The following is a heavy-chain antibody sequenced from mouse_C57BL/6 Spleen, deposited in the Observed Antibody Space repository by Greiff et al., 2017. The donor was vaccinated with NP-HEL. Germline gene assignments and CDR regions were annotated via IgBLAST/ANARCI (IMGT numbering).Heavy chain of an antibody. Sequence: VQRVESGPGLVQPSQSLSITCTVSGFSLTSYGVHWVRQSPGKGLEWLGVIWRGGSTDYNAAFMSRLSITKDNPKSQVFFKMNSLQADDTAIYYCAKSFYDGYYGDYWGQGTSVTVSS. V-gene: IGHV2-5*01. CDR2: IWRGGST. CDR3: AKSFYDGYYGDY. D-gene: IGHD2-3*01. J-gene: IGHJ4*01. CDR1: GFSLTSYG.